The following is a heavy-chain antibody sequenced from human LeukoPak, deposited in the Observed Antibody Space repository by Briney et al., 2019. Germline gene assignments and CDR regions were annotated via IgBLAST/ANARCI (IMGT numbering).Heavy chain of an antibody. Sequence: SETLSLTCTVSGGSISSSSYYWGWIRQPPGKGLEWFGSIYYSGSTYYNPSLKSRVTISVDTSKNQFSLKLSSVTAADTAVYYCARHEIIAARPGYFDLWGRGTLVTVSS. J-gene: IGHJ2*01. V-gene: IGHV4-39*01. CDR2: IYYSGST. CDR3: ARHEIIAARPGYFDL. D-gene: IGHD6-6*01. CDR1: GGSISSSSYY.